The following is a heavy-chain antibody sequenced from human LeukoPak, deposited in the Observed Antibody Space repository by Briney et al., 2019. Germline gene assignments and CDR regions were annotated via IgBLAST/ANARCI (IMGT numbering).Heavy chain of an antibody. J-gene: IGHJ4*02. V-gene: IGHV4-4*09. D-gene: IGHD6-13*01. CDR2: IYTSGST. CDR3: VRHEQQLNYFDY. Sequence: SETLSLTCTVSGGSISSYYWSWIRQPPGKGLEWIGCIYTSGSTNYNPSLKSRVTISVGTSKNQFSLKLSSVTAADTAVYYCVRHEQQLNYFDYWGQGTLVTVSS. CDR1: GGSISSYY.